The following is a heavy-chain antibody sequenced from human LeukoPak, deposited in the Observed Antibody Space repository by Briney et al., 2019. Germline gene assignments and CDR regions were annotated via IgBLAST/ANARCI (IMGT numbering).Heavy chain of an antibody. J-gene: IGHJ4*02. CDR2: ISSSGETI. D-gene: IGHD6-13*01. Sequence: GGSLRLSCAASGFTFSDYHMSWIRQAPGKGLEWVSYISSSGETIYYADSVKGRFTISRDNAKNSLYLQMNSLRAEDTAVYYCARKAWVAAAFVDYWGQGTLVTVSS. CDR3: ARKAWVAAAFVDY. V-gene: IGHV3-11*01. CDR1: GFTFSDYH.